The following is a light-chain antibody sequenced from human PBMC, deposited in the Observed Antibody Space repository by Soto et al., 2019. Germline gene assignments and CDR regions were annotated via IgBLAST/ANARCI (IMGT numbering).Light chain of an antibody. V-gene: IGKV1-27*01. CDR2: AAS. Sequence: DIQMTQSPSSLSASVGDRVTITCRASQGISNYLAWYQQKPGKVPKLLIYAASTLQSGFPSRFSGSGSGTDFTRTISSLQPEDVATYYCQKYNSAPPETFGQGTKVEIK. J-gene: IGKJ1*01. CDR1: QGISNY. CDR3: QKYNSAPPET.